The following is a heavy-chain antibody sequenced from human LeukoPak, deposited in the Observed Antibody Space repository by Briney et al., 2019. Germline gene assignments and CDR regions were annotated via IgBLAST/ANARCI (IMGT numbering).Heavy chain of an antibody. CDR3: ARGPYQLLSAWTYYYYYMDV. CDR1: GFTFSSYW. CDR2: INTDGSST. J-gene: IGHJ6*03. Sequence: PGGSLRLSCAASGFTFSSYWMHWVRQAPGKGLVWVSRINTDGSSTSYADSVKGRFTISRDNAKNTLYLQMNSLRAEDTAVYYCARGPYQLLSAWTYYYYYMDVWGKGTTVTVSS. D-gene: IGHD2-2*01. V-gene: IGHV3-74*01.